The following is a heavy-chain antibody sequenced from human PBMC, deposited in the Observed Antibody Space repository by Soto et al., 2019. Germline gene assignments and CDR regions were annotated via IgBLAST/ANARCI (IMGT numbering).Heavy chain of an antibody. CDR2: IDPSDSYT. J-gene: IGHJ6*02. V-gene: IGHV5-10-1*01. CDR3: ASSRAGGSDYYGMDV. D-gene: IGHD1-26*01. CDR1: GYSFTSYW. Sequence: ESLKISCKGSGYSFTSYWISWVRQMPGKGLEWMGRIDPSDSYTNYSPSFQGHVTISADKSISTAYLQWSSLKASDTAMYYCASSRAGGSDYYGMDVWGQGTTVTVSS.